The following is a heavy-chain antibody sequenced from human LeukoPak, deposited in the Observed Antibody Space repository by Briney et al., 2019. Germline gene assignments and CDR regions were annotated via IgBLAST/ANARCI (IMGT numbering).Heavy chain of an antibody. J-gene: IGHJ5*02. CDR1: GGSITSGNW. D-gene: IGHD6-13*01. Sequence: PSETLSLTCDVSGGSITSGNWWTWVRQPPGKGLEWIGEIYHSGSTTYNPSLKSRVTISVDKSKNQFSLALNSVTAADTAVYYCARGEPAAGAKWFDPWGQGSLVTVSS. V-gene: IGHV4-4*02. CDR3: ARGEPAAGAKWFDP. CDR2: IYHSGST.